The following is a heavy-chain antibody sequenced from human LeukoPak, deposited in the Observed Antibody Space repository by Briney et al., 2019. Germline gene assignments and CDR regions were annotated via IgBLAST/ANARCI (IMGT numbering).Heavy chain of an antibody. CDR1: GFTFSSYE. J-gene: IGHJ6*03. Sequence: GGSLRLSCAASGFTFSSYEMNWVRQAPGKGLEWVSSISSSSSYIYYADSVKGRFTISRDNAKNSLYLQMNSLRAEDTAVYYCARDGNRDGDMDVWGKGTTVTVSS. D-gene: IGHD1-1*01. CDR2: ISSSSSYI. CDR3: ARDGNRDGDMDV. V-gene: IGHV3-21*01.